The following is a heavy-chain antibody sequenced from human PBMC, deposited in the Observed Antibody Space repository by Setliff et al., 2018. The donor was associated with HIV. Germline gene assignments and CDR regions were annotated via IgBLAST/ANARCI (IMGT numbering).Heavy chain of an antibody. J-gene: IGHJ6*03. CDR1: GAPISSYY. CDR2: IYNSGYS. CDR3: ARDGPLEGSYRYYYYYMDV. V-gene: IGHV4-59*01. Sequence: NPSETLSLTCKVSGAPISSYYWNWIRQPPGKGLEWIGYIYNSGYSNSKPSLKSRVTISLDTSKNQFSLKLSSVTAADTAVYYCARDGPLEGSYRYYYYYMDVWGKGTTVTVSS. D-gene: IGHD3-10*01.